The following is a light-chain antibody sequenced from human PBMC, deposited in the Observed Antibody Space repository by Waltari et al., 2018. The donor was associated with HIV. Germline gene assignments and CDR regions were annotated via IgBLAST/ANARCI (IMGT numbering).Light chain of an antibody. CDR1: RNVNNW. Sequence: DIQMTQSPSTLSASVGDSVTITCRASRNVNNWLAWYQQKPGKAPKLLIYKASNLESGVPSRFSGSGSGAEFTLTISSLQPDDSATYYCQQFNYYWTFGQGTEVQIK. CDR3: QQFNYYWT. CDR2: KAS. V-gene: IGKV1-5*03. J-gene: IGKJ1*01.